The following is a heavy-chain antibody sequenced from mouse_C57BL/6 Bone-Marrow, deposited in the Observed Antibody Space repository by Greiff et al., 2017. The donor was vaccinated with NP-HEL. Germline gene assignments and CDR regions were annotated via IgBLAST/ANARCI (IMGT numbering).Heavy chain of an antibody. D-gene: IGHD1-1*01. V-gene: IGHV1-55*01. CDR1: GYTFTSYW. CDR2: IYPGSGST. CDR3: ARFHYYGSSSYAMDY. J-gene: IGHJ4*01. Sequence: QVQLKQSGAELVKPGASVKMSCKASGYTFTSYWITWVKQRPGQGLEWIGDIYPGSGSTNYNEKFKSKATLTVDTSSSTAYMQLSSLTSEDSAVYYCARFHYYGSSSYAMDYWGQGTSVTVSS.